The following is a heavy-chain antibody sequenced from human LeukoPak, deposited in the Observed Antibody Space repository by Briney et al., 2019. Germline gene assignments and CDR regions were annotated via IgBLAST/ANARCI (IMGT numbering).Heavy chain of an antibody. CDR3: ARLRYCTNGVCP. D-gene: IGHD2-8*01. J-gene: IGHJ5*02. V-gene: IGHV4-34*01. CDR2: INHSGST. Sequence: SETLSLTCAVYGGSFSGYYWSWIRQPPGKGLEWIGEINHSGSTNYNPSLKSRVTISVDTSKNQFSLKLSSVTAADTAVYYCARLRYCTNGVCPWGQGALVTVSS. CDR1: GGSFSGYY.